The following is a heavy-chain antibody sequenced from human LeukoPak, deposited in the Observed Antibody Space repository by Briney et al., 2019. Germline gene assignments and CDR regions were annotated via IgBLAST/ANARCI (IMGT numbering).Heavy chain of an antibody. Sequence: ASVKVSCKASGYTFTTYYMHWVRQAPGQGLEWMGIINPSGDSTSYAQKFQGRVTMTRDTSTSTVYMELSSLRSEDTAVYYCARVEGYSSSFRWFDPWGQGTLVTVSS. CDR3: ARVEGYSSSFRWFDP. D-gene: IGHD6-6*01. V-gene: IGHV1-46*01. CDR1: GYTFTTYY. J-gene: IGHJ5*02. CDR2: INPSGDST.